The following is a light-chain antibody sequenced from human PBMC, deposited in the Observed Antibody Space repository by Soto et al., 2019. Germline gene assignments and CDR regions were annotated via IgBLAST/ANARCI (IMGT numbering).Light chain of an antibody. CDR2: DAS. V-gene: IGKV1-5*01. J-gene: IGKJ5*01. CDR1: QSISSW. Sequence: IQLTQSPSTLSSSVGDRVTLTCRASQSISSWLAWYQQKPGKATKLLIYDASRLESGVPSRFSGSGSGTDFTLTISSLQPDDFATYYCQQYNSYSTFGQGTRLEIK. CDR3: QQYNSYST.